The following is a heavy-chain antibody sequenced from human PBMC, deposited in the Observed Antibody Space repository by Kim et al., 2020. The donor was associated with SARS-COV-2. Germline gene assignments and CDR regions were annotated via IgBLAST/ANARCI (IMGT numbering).Heavy chain of an antibody. Sequence: ASVKVSCKASGYTFTSYGISWVRQAPGQGLEWMGWISAYNGNTNYAQKLQGRVTMTTDTSTSTAYMELRSLRSDDTAVYYCARDGRGYAPPYYYYGMDVWGQGTTVTVSS. V-gene: IGHV1-18*04. D-gene: IGHD2-15*01. CDR3: ARDGRGYAPPYYYYGMDV. CDR1: GYTFTSYG. J-gene: IGHJ6*02. CDR2: ISAYNGNT.